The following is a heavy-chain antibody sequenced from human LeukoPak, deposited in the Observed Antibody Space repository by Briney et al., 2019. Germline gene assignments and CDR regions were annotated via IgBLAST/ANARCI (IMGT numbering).Heavy chain of an antibody. Sequence: SETLSLTCTVSGGSISSYYWTWIRQSPGKGLEWIGYIYYSGGTSYNPSLKSRVTISVDTSKNQFSMKLSSVTAADTAVYYCARGVDGYNSYNYWGQGTLVTVSS. CDR2: IYYSGGT. CDR3: ARGVDGYNSYNY. V-gene: IGHV4-59*01. CDR1: GGSISSYY. D-gene: IGHD5-24*01. J-gene: IGHJ4*02.